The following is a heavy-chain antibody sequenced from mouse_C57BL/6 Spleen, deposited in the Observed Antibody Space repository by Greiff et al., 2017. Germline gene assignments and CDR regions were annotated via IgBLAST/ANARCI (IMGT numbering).Heavy chain of an antibody. D-gene: IGHD2-3*01. J-gene: IGHJ4*01. Sequence: QVHVKQSGAELVRPGTSVKVSCKASGYAFTNYLIEWVKQRPGQGLEWIGVINPGSGGTNYSEKFKGKATLTADKSSSTAYMQLSSLTSEDSAVYFCARCDGYFYYAMDYWGQGTSVTVSS. CDR1: GYAFTNYL. CDR3: ARCDGYFYYAMDY. V-gene: IGHV1-54*01. CDR2: INPGSGGT.